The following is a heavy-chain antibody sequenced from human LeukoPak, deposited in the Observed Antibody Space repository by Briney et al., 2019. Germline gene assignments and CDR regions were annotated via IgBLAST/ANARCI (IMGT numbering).Heavy chain of an antibody. CDR1: GFTFSSYA. Sequence: GGSLRLSCAAPGFTFSSYAMSWVRQAPGKGLEWVSAISGSGGSTYYADSVKGRFTISRDNSKNTLYLQMDSLRAEDTAVYYCAKAGGSVVGPLDYWGQGTPVTVSS. CDR3: AKAGGSVVGPLDY. J-gene: IGHJ4*02. D-gene: IGHD3/OR15-3a*01. V-gene: IGHV3-23*01. CDR2: ISGSGGST.